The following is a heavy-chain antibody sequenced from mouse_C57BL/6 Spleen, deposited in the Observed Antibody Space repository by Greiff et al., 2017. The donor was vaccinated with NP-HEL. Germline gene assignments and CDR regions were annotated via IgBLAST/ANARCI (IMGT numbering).Heavy chain of an antibody. Sequence: QVQLQQSGAELARPGASVKMSCKASGYTFTSYTMHWVKQRPGQGLEWIGYINPSSGYTKYNQKFKDKATLTADKSSSTAYMQLSSLTSEDSAVYYCERCPNYYGSSPYAMDYWGQGTSVTVSS. D-gene: IGHD1-1*01. V-gene: IGHV1-4*01. CDR2: INPSSGYT. CDR3: ERCPNYYGSSPYAMDY. CDR1: GYTFTSYT. J-gene: IGHJ4*01.